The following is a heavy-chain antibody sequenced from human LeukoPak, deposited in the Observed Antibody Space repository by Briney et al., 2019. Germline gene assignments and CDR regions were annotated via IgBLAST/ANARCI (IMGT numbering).Heavy chain of an antibody. Sequence: GGSLRLSCAASGFTFSSYWMSWVRQAPGKGLEWVANIKKDGSEKYYVDSVKGRFTISRDNAKNSLYLQMNSLRAEDTAVYYCASSGYGDFNFDYWGQGTLVTVSS. D-gene: IGHD4-17*01. V-gene: IGHV3-7*01. J-gene: IGHJ4*02. CDR2: IKKDGSEK. CDR1: GFTFSSYW. CDR3: ASSGYGDFNFDY.